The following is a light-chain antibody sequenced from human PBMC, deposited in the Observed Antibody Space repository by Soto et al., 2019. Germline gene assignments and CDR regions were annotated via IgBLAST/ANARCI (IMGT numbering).Light chain of an antibody. CDR2: GAS. V-gene: IGKV3-20*01. CDR1: QSVSSSY. Sequence: EIVLTQSPGTLSLSPGERATISCRASQSVSSSYLAWYQQQPGQAPRLLIYGASSRATGIPDRFSGRGSGTEFTPTISSMEPEDFAVYYCHQYGSSPWTFGPGTKVEIK. CDR3: HQYGSSPWT. J-gene: IGKJ1*01.